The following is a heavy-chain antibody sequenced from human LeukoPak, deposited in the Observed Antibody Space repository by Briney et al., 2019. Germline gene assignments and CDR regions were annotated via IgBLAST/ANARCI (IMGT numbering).Heavy chain of an antibody. D-gene: IGHD4-17*01. J-gene: IGHJ6*03. V-gene: IGHV3-21*01. CDR2: ISSSSYI. Sequence: GGSLRLSCAASGFTFSSYSMNWVRQAPGKGLEWVSSISSSSYIYYADSVKGRFTISRDNAKNSLYLQMNSLRAEDTAVYYCARALDYGEYYYYYMDVWGKGTTVTVSS. CDR1: GFTFSSYS. CDR3: ARALDYGEYYYYYMDV.